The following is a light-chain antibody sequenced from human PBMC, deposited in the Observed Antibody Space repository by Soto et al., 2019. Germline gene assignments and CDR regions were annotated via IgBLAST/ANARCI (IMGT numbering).Light chain of an antibody. CDR3: YSYEGTSVI. J-gene: IGLJ2*01. CDR1: SSDVGNYNL. CDR2: EDS. V-gene: IGLV2-23*01. Sequence: ALTQPASVSGSPGQSITISCTGTSSDVGNYNLVSWYQQHPGKAPKVMIYEDSKRPSGVSNRFSGSKSGNTASLTISGLQAEDEADYYCYSYEGTSVIFGGGTQLTVL.